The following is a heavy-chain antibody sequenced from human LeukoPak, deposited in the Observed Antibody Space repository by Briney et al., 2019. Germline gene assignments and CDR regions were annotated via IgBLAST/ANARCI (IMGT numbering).Heavy chain of an antibody. Sequence: SETLPLTCTVSGGSISSSSAYWGWIRQPPGKGLEWIGSIYYSKNTYYNPSLKSRVTISADTSKNQFSLTLGSVSATDTAVYYCVSPRGFSYGYFDYWGQGTLVTVSS. CDR1: GGSISSSSAY. D-gene: IGHD5-18*01. CDR2: IYYSKNT. CDR3: VSPRGFSYGYFDY. V-gene: IGHV4-39*01. J-gene: IGHJ4*02.